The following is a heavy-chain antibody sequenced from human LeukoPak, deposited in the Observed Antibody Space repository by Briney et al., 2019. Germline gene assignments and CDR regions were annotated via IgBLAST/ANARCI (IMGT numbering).Heavy chain of an antibody. CDR2: ISPYNGKT. D-gene: IGHD4-11*01. CDR1: NYTFTSYG. CDR3: ARDLSKLDY. J-gene: IGHJ4*02. Sequence: ASVKVSCKAFNYTFTSYGISWVRQAPGKGLEWMAWISPYNGKTLYAEKYQGRVTLTTETSTDTAFMKLTSLTSDDTAVYYCARDLSKLDYWGQGTLVSVSS. V-gene: IGHV1-18*01.